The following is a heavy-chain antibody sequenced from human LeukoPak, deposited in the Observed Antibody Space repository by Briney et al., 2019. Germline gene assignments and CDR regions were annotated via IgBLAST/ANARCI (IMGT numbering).Heavy chain of an antibody. CDR1: GFTFSSYA. D-gene: IGHD3-22*01. Sequence: GGSLRLSCAASGFTFSSYAMSWVRQAPGKGLEWVSAISGSGGSTYYAYSGKGRFTISRDNSKNTMYLQMTSLRAEDTAVYYCANHCDSSGYQTPAFDPWGQGTLVTVS. CDR2: ISGSGGST. J-gene: IGHJ5*02. CDR3: ANHCDSSGYQTPAFDP. V-gene: IGHV3-23*01.